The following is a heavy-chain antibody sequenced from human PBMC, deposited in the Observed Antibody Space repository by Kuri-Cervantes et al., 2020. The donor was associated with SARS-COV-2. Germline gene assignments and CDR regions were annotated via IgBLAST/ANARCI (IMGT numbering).Heavy chain of an antibody. CDR2: IYTSGST. CDR3: ARETGEGWFDP. Sequence: GSLRLSCTVSGYSISSYYWSWIRQPAGKGLEWIGRIYTSGSTNYNPSLKSRVTISVDTSKNQFSLKLSSVAAADTAVYYCARETGEGWFDPWGQGTLVTVSS. J-gene: IGHJ5*02. D-gene: IGHD7-27*01. CDR1: GYSISSYY. V-gene: IGHV4-4*07.